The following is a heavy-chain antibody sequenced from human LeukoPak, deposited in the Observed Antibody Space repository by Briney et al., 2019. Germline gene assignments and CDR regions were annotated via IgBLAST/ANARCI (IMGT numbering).Heavy chain of an antibody. D-gene: IGHD2-2*01. Sequence: TSETLSLTCTVSGDSISNGVYYWSWIRQHPGKGLEWIGYIYYSGSTYYNPSLKSRVTISLDTSKNHFSLRLSSVTAADTAVYYCARDCRSCRDAFAIWGQGTMVTVPS. V-gene: IGHV4-31*03. CDR2: IYYSGST. J-gene: IGHJ3*02. CDR3: ARDCRSCRDAFAI. CDR1: GDSISNGVYY.